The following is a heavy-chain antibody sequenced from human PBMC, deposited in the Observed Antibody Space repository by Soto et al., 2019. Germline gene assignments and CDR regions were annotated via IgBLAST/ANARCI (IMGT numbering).Heavy chain of an antibody. CDR3: TTDGPLLSGDI. J-gene: IGHJ3*02. D-gene: IGHD3-10*01. CDR1: GFTFSNAW. CDR2: IKSKANGGTT. V-gene: IGHV3-15*07. Sequence: GGSLRLSCAASGFTFSNAWMNWVRQAPGKGLEWVGRIKSKANGGTTDYAAPVRGRFTISRDDSKNILWLQMNSLRTEDTAVYYCTTDGPLLSGDIWGQGTMVTVSS.